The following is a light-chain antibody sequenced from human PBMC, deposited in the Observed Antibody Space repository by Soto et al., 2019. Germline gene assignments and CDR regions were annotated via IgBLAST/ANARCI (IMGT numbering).Light chain of an antibody. CDR3: QQRSNWPLT. Sequence: EIVVTQSPATLSLCPGERATLSCRASQSVSSYLAWYQQKPGQAPRLLIYDASNRATGIPARFSGSGSGTDFTLTISSLEPEDFAVYYCQQRSNWPLTFGGGTKVDIK. V-gene: IGKV3-11*01. CDR1: QSVSSY. CDR2: DAS. J-gene: IGKJ4*01.